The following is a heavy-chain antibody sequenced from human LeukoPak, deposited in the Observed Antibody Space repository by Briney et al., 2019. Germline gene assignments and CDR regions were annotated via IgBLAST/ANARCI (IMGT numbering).Heavy chain of an antibody. V-gene: IGHV3-30*18. D-gene: IGHD6-13*01. CDR2: ISHDGSNK. Sequence: PGLSLRLSCAASGFTFSSYGMHWVRQAPGKGLEWVAVISHDGSNKFYADSVKGRFTISRDNSKSTLYLQMNSLRAEDTAVYYCAKELSAGTGGGWEDYFDYWGQGTLVTVSA. CDR1: GFTFSSYG. J-gene: IGHJ4*02. CDR3: AKELSAGTGGGWEDYFDY.